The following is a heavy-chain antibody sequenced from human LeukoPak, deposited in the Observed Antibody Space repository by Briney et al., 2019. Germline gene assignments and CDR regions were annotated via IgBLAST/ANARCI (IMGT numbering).Heavy chain of an antibody. CDR2: INQDGSEK. CDR3: ARYPQYSSGWYTFDY. Sequence: GGSLRLSCAASGFSFSSYWMGWVRQVPGKGLEWVANINQDGSEKYYVDSVKGRFTISRDNAKTSLFLQMSRLRAEDTAVYYCARYPQYSSGWYTFDYWGQGTLVTVSS. V-gene: IGHV3-7*01. J-gene: IGHJ4*02. CDR1: GFSFSSYW. D-gene: IGHD6-19*01.